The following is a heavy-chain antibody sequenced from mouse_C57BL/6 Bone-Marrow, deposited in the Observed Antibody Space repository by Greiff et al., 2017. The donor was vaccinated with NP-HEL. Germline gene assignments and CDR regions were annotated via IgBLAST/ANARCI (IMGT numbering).Heavy chain of an antibody. J-gene: IGHJ1*03. CDR3: ARGGAVPSDV. Sequence: VKLMESGAELARPGASVKLSCKASGYTFTSYGISWVKQRTGQGLEWIGEIYPRSGNTYYNEKFKGKATLTADKSSSTAYMELRSLTSEDSAVYFCARGGAVPSDVWGTGTTVTVSS. D-gene: IGHD6-1*01. CDR1: GYTFTSYG. V-gene: IGHV1-81*01. CDR2: IYPRSGNT.